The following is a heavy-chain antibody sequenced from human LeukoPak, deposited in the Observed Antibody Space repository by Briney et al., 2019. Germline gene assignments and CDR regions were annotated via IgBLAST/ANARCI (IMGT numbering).Heavy chain of an antibody. CDR2: ISGSGGST. D-gene: IGHD3-3*01. J-gene: IGHJ4*02. CDR3: AKLNDFWSGYSDY. Sequence: QSGGSLRLSCAASGFTFSNYAMSWVRQAPGKGLEWVSAISGSGGSTYYADSVKGRFTISRDNSKNTLYLQMNSLRAEDTAVYYCAKLNDFWSGYSDYWGQGTLVTVSS. CDR1: GFTFSNYA. V-gene: IGHV3-23*01.